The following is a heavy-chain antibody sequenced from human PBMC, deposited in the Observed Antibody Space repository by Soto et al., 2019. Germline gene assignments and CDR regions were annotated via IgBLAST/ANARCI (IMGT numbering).Heavy chain of an antibody. V-gene: IGHV3-21*06. CDR1: GFTFSAYK. Sequence: GGSLRLSCAASGFTFSAYKMNWVRQPPGKGLEWVSSITSSSSSIYYADSLKGRFTISRDNAKNSLYPQMNSLRAEDTAVYYCASHCGDHGWFDSWGQRTLVTGSS. CDR3: ASHCGDHGWFDS. D-gene: IGHD4-17*01. CDR2: ITSSSSSI. J-gene: IGHJ5*01.